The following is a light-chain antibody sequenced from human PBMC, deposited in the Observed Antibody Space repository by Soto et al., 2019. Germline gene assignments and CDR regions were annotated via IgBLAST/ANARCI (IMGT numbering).Light chain of an antibody. CDR3: QQSYNAPYI. CDR1: QNIKGF. V-gene: IGKV1-39*01. J-gene: IGKJ2*01. Sequence: DLQMTQFPSSLSASVGDRVTMTCRASQNIKGFLNWYQQKPGRAPNVLIYSASTLQSGVPSRFSGSGSGTNFTLTISSLKPEDFATYSCQQSYNAPYIFGQGTKLEIK. CDR2: SAS.